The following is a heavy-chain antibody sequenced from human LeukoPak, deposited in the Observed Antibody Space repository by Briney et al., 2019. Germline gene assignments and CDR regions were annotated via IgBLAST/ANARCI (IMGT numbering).Heavy chain of an antibody. J-gene: IGHJ4*02. D-gene: IGHD3-22*01. CDR3: ARITTYYYDSSGYGG. Sequence: GGSLRLSCAASGFTFGSYAMSWVRQAPGKGLEWVSPISGSGGSTYYADSVKGRFTISRDNSRNTLYLQMNSLRAEDTAVYYCARITTYYYDSSGYGGWGQGTLVTVSS. CDR1: GFTFGSYA. CDR2: ISGSGGST. V-gene: IGHV3-23*01.